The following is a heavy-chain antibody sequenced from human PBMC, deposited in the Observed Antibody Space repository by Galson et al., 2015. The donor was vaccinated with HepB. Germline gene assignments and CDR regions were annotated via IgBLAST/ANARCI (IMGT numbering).Heavy chain of an antibody. Sequence: SLRLSCAASGFTFSSYSIHWVRQAPGKGLEWVSYISSSSSTIYYADSVKGRITSSRDNAKNSLSLQMNSLGAEDTAVYYCARVGTTGWTGDYWGQGTLVTVSS. V-gene: IGHV3-48*01. J-gene: IGHJ4*02. D-gene: IGHD1-7*01. CDR3: ARVGTTGWTGDY. CDR2: ISSSSSTI. CDR1: GFTFSSYS.